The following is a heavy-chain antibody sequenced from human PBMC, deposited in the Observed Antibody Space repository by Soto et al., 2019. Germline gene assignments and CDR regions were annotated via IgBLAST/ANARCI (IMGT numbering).Heavy chain of an antibody. CDR3: AKERWLAP. Sequence: GGSLSLSCAASVYTFSSYAMNWVRQAPGKRLEWVSYISGSGGSTYYADSVQGRFTISRDNSKNTLYLHMNSLRVEDTAIYYCAKERWLAPWGQGALVTVSS. V-gene: IGHV3-23*01. D-gene: IGHD6-19*01. CDR1: VYTFSSYA. CDR2: ISGSGGST. J-gene: IGHJ5*02.